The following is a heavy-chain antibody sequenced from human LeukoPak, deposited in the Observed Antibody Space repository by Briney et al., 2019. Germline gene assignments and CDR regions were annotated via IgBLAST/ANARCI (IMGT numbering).Heavy chain of an antibody. Sequence: SETLSLTCTVPGGSISSYYWSWIRQPPGKGLEWIGYIYYSGSTNYNPSLKSRVTISVDTSKNQFSLKLSSVTAADTAVYYCARGPCSTSCYLGTAFHIWGQGTMVTVSS. D-gene: IGHD2-2*01. J-gene: IGHJ3*02. CDR2: IYYSGST. CDR3: ARGPCSTSCYLGTAFHI. CDR1: GGSISSYY. V-gene: IGHV4-59*08.